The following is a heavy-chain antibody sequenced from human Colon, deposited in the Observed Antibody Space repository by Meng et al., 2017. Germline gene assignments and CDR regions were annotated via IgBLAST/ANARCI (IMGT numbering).Heavy chain of an antibody. CDR1: GCAISSRNW. D-gene: IGHD2-2*01. V-gene: IGHV4-4*02. Sequence: QVQSPELGPGLVEPSGTLSLTCAVSGCAISSRNWWSWGRQPPGKGLEWIGEIYHSGSTNYNPSLKSRVTISVDKSKNQFSLKLSSVTAADTAVYYCASGRKYCSSTSCYGQFDYWGQGTLVTVSS. CDR2: IYHSGST. CDR3: ASGRKYCSSTSCYGQFDY. J-gene: IGHJ4*02.